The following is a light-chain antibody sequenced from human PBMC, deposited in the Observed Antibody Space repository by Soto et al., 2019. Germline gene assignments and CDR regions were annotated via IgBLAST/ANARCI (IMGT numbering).Light chain of an antibody. CDR1: QGISSC. J-gene: IGKJ1*01. CDR2: AAS. V-gene: IGKV1-9*01. Sequence: DIQLTQAPSFLSASVGDRVTITCRASQGISSCLAWYQQKPGKAPKLLIYAASTLQSGVPSRFSGSGSGTEFTLTISSLQPEDFATYYCHQLNSYPPTFGQGTKVEIK. CDR3: HQLNSYPPT.